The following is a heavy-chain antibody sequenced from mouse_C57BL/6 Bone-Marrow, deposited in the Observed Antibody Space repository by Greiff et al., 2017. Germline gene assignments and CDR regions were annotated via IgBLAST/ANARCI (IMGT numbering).Heavy chain of an antibody. V-gene: IGHV1-9*01. D-gene: IGHD2-1*01. J-gene: IGHJ3*01. CDR3: ARGGNLYGNYEFAY. Sequence: LQESGAELMKPGASVKLSCKATGYTFTGYWIAWVKQRPGHGLEWIGEILPGSGSTNYNEKFKGKATFTADTSSNTAYMQLSSLTTEDSAIYYCARGGNLYGNYEFAYWGQGTLVTVSA. CDR1: GYTFTGYW. CDR2: ILPGSGST.